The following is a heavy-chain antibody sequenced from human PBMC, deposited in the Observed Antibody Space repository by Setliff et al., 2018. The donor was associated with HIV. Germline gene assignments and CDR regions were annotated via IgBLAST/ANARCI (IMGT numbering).Heavy chain of an antibody. D-gene: IGHD3-22*01. Sequence: GASVKVSCKASGYTFTAYGITWVRQAPGQGLEWMGWMSAYSGDTKYAQKIQGRVNMTRDTSTDTAYVELRSLRSDDTALYYCVRGYYYDKTGYGTFDIWGQGTVVTV. V-gene: IGHV1-18*04. J-gene: IGHJ3*02. CDR2: MSAYSGDT. CDR3: VRGYYYDKTGYGTFDI. CDR1: GYTFTAYG.